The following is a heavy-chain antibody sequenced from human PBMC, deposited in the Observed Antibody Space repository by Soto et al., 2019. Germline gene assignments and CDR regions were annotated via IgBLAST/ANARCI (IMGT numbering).Heavy chain of an antibody. CDR2: INHSGST. J-gene: IGHJ6*03. CDR3: AREKDIVVVPAAAQGDYYYYYMDV. Sequence: SETLSLTCAVYGGSFSGYYWSWIRQPPGKGLEWIGEINHSGSTNYNPSLKSRVTISVDTSKNQFSLKLSSVTAADTAVYYCAREKDIVVVPAAAQGDYYYYYMDVWGKGTTVTVSS. V-gene: IGHV4-34*01. D-gene: IGHD2-2*01. CDR1: GGSFSGYY.